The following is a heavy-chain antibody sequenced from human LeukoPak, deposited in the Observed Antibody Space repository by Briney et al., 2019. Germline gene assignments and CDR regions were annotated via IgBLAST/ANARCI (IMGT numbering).Heavy chain of an antibody. Sequence: PSETLSLTCTVSGGSISSYYWSWIRQPPGKGLEWIGYIYYSGSTNYNPSLKSRVTISVDTSKNQFSLKLSSVTAADTAVYYCARLFSSGPTYYLYYWGQGTLVTVSS. CDR3: ARLFSSGPTYYLYY. D-gene: IGHD6-19*01. J-gene: IGHJ4*02. CDR1: GGSISSYY. CDR2: IYYSGST. V-gene: IGHV4-59*08.